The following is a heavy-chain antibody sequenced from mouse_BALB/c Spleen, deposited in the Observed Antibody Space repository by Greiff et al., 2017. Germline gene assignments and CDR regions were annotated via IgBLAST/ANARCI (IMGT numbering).Heavy chain of an antibody. D-gene: IGHD2-14*01. CDR3: ARSHYRSPRAMDY. J-gene: IGHJ4*01. Sequence: EVQLQQSGPELVKPGASVKISCKASGYTFTDYNMHWVKQSHGKSLEWIGYIYPYNGGTGYNQKFKSKATLTVDNSSSTAYMELRSLTSEDSAVYYCARSHYRSPRAMDYWGQGTSVTVSS. CDR1: GYTFTDYN. V-gene: IGHV1S29*02. CDR2: IYPYNGGT.